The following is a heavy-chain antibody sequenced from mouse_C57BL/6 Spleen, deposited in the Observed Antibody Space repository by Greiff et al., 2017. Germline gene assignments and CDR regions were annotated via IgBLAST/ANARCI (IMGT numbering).Heavy chain of an antibody. D-gene: IGHD1-1*02. V-gene: IGHV1-42*01. Sequence: EVQLQQSGPELVKPGASVKISCKASGYSFTGYYMNWVKQSPEKSLEWIGEINPSTGGTTYNQKFKAKATLTVDKSASTAYMQLKSLTSEDSAVYYCAREEGGNYIDYWGQGTTLTVAS. CDR2: INPSTGGT. J-gene: IGHJ2*01. CDR3: AREEGGNYIDY. CDR1: GYSFTGYY.